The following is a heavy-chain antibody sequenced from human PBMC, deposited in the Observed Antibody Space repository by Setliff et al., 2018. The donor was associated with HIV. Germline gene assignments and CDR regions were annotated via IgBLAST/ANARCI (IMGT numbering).Heavy chain of an antibody. CDR3: ARQALSYDVLTGFQNLPDF. Sequence: SETLSLTCTVSGGSVNTNSYYWGWIRQPPGKGLEWLGTIYHSWTSRNTFFNPSLKSRVTMSVDMSKNQISLNLRSVTAADTAVYYCARQALSYDVLTGFQNLPDFWGQGTLVTVSS. CDR1: GGSVNTNSYY. J-gene: IGHJ4*02. CDR2: IYHSWTSRNT. V-gene: IGHV4-39*01. D-gene: IGHD3-9*01.